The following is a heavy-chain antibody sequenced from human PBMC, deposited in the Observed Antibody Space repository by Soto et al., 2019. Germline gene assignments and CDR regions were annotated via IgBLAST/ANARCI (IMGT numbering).Heavy chain of an antibody. V-gene: IGHV4-59*01. CDR1: GDSMTNSY. CDR3: VRGEIWFGVDH. Sequence: SETLSLTCRVSGDSMTNSYWSWIRQPPGKGLEWIGYIYYNGRTHYNPALKSRLTISVDTSKKQFSLKLGSVTAADTAVYYCVRGEIWFGVDHWGRGTLVTVSS. CDR2: IYYNGRT. D-gene: IGHD3-10*01. J-gene: IGHJ4*02.